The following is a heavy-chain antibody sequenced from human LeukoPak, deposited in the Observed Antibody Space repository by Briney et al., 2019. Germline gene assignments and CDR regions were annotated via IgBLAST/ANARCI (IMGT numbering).Heavy chain of an antibody. CDR2: IKHDGSEK. CDR1: GFIFTNYF. CDR3: ATDRGWRTSGYYLYYFEY. V-gene: IGHV3-7*01. D-gene: IGHD3-3*01. Sequence: GGSLRLSCAASGFIFTNYFMSWVRQAPGKGLEWVASIKHDGSEKYYVDSVRGRFTISRDNTMNSLYLQMSSLRAEDTAVYYCATDRGWRTSGYYLYYFEYWGLGTLVTYSS. J-gene: IGHJ4*02.